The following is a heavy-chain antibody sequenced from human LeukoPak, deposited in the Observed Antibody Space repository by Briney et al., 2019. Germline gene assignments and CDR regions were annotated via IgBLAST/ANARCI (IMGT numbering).Heavy chain of an antibody. D-gene: IGHD3-22*01. CDR3: VTYYYDSSGYYGPPFFDY. CDR2: INHSGST. Sequence: SETLSLTCAVYGGSFNGYYWSWIRQPPGKGLEWIGEINHSGSTNYNPSLKSRVTISVDTSKNQFSLKLSSVTAADTAVYYCVTYYYDSSGYYGPPFFDYWGQGTLVTVSS. J-gene: IGHJ4*02. V-gene: IGHV4-34*01. CDR1: GGSFNGYY.